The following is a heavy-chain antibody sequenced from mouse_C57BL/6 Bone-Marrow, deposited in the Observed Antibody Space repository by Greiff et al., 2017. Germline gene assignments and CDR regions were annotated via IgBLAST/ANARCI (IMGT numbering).Heavy chain of an antibody. CDR1: GFTFSDFY. V-gene: IGHV7-1*01. CDR3: ARDVYGYDGFAY. D-gene: IGHD2-2*01. CDR2: SRNKANDYTT. J-gene: IGHJ3*01. Sequence: EVKVVESGGGLVQSGRSLRLSCATSGFTFSDFYMEWVRQAPGKGLEWIAASRNKANDYTTEYSASVKGRFIVSRDTSQSILYLQMNALRAEDTAIYYCARDVYGYDGFAYWGQGTLVTVSA.